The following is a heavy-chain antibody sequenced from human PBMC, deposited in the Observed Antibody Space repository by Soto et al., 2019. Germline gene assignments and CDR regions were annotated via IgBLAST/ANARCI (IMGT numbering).Heavy chain of an antibody. Sequence: PGGSLRLSCAASGFTFSSYSMNWVRQAPGKGLEWVSSISSSSSYIYYADSVKGRFTISRDNAKNSLYLQMNSLRAEDTAVYYCARGPPSLGYCISTSCYAGDYYYYGMDVWGQGTTVTVSS. CDR3: ARGPPSLGYCISTSCYAGDYYYYGMDV. CDR2: ISSSSSYI. J-gene: IGHJ6*01. V-gene: IGHV3-21*01. D-gene: IGHD2-2*01. CDR1: GFTFSSYS.